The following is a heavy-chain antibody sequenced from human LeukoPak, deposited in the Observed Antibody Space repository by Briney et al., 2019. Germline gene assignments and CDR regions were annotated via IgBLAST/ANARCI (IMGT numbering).Heavy chain of an antibody. CDR3: AKDLGYGDYNPSY. J-gene: IGHJ4*02. V-gene: IGHV3-30*18. Sequence: GGSLRLSCAASGFTFSSYGMHWVRQAPGKGLEWVAVISYDGSNKYYADSVKGRFTISRDNSKNTLYLQMNSLRAEDTAVYYCAKDLGYGDYNPSYWGQGTLVTVSS. D-gene: IGHD4-17*01. CDR2: ISYDGSNK. CDR1: GFTFSSYG.